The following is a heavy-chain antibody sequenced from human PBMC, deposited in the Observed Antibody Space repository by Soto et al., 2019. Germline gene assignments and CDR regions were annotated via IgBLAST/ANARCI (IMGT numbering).Heavy chain of an antibody. CDR2: IYHSGST. CDR3: ARASGYSSGSPITFDY. CDR1: SGSISSSNW. D-gene: IGHD6-19*01. J-gene: IGHJ4*02. V-gene: IGHV4-4*02. Sequence: PSETLSLTCAVSSGSISSSNWWSWVRQPPGKGLEWIGEIYHSGSTNYNPSLKSRVTISVDKSKNQFSLRLSSVTAADTAVYYCARASGYSSGSPITFDYWGQGTLVTVSS.